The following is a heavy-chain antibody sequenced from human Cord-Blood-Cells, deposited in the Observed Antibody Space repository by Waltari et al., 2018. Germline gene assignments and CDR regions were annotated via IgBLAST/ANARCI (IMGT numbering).Heavy chain of an antibody. Sequence: QVQLQQWGAGLLKPSETLSPTCAVYGGSFSGYSWSWIRQPPGKGLEWIGEINHSGSTNYNPSLKSRVTISVDTSKNQFSLKLSSVTAADTAVYYCARGDIVVVPAAPANYYFDYWGQGTLVTVSS. D-gene: IGHD2-2*01. CDR3: ARGDIVVVPAAPANYYFDY. CDR2: INHSGST. V-gene: IGHV4-34*01. J-gene: IGHJ4*02. CDR1: GGSFSGYS.